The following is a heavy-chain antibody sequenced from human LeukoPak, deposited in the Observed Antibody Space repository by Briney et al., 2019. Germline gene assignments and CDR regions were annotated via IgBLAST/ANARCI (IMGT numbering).Heavy chain of an antibody. D-gene: IGHD4-17*01. J-gene: IGHJ3*02. Sequence: PGRSLRLSCAASGFTFSSYGMHWVRQAPGKGLEWVAVISYDGSNKYYADSAKGRFTISRDDAKNSLYLQMNSLRDEDTALYYCAREVPGDYIAFDIWGRGTMVTVSS. CDR3: AREVPGDYIAFDI. V-gene: IGHV3-30*03. CDR2: ISYDGSNK. CDR1: GFTFSSYG.